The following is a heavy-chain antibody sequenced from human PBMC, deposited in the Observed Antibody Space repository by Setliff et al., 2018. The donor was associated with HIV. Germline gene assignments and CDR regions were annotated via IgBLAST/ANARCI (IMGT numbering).Heavy chain of an antibody. CDR2: IFRAGNA. D-gene: IGHD3-3*01. J-gene: IGHJ4*02. CDR1: GGSINSGAYL. Sequence: ASETLSLTCTVSGGSINSGAYLWAWIRQPAGKGLEWIGRIFRAGNATYNPSLKSRAILSVDTSQNQFSLQLKHVTAADTAIYYCARTQPDTIFGVVIFDCWGQGKMVTVSS. CDR3: ARTQPDTIFGVVIFDC. V-gene: IGHV4-61*02.